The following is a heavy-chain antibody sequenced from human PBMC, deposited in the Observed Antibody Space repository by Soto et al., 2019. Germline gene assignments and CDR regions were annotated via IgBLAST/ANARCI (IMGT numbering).Heavy chain of an antibody. Sequence: SGESLKISCKGSGYSFTSYWIGWVRQKPGKGMEWMGIIFPGDSDIRYSPSLQGQVTISADKSITTAYLQWSSLKASDTAIYYCARQEIAGATSAFDIWGQGTLVTVSS. CDR3: ARQEIAGATSAFDI. CDR1: GYSFTSYW. J-gene: IGHJ3*02. V-gene: IGHV5-51*01. CDR2: IFPGDSDI. D-gene: IGHD1-26*01.